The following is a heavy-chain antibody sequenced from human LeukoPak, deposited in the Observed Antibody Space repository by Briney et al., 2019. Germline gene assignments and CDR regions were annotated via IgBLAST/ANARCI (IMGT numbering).Heavy chain of an antibody. D-gene: IGHD2-15*01. V-gene: IGHV3-15*01. CDR2: IKSKTDGGTT. CDR3: TTVCGSGGSCYFVFDY. CDR1: GFSFSNAW. J-gene: IGHJ4*02. Sequence: PGGSLRLSCAASGFSFSNAWMSWVRQAPGKGLEWIGRIKSKTDGGTTDYAAPVKGRFTISRDDSKNTLYLQMNSLKTEDTAVYYCTTVCGSGGSCYFVFDYWGQGTLVTVSS.